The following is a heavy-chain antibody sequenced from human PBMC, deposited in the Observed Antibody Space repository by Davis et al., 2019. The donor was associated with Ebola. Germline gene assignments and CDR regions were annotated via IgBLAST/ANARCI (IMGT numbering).Heavy chain of an antibody. CDR1: GYSLPSYW. J-gene: IGHJ4*02. Sequence: GESLKTPRKGSGYSLPSYWIGWVRQMPGKGLEWMGSIYPGDSDTRYSPSFQGQVTISADKSISTADLQWSSLKASDTAMYYCVRNDGSSSGHTLDYWGQGTLVTVSS. D-gene: IGHD3-22*01. V-gene: IGHV5-51*01. CDR3: VRNDGSSSGHTLDY. CDR2: IYPGDSDT.